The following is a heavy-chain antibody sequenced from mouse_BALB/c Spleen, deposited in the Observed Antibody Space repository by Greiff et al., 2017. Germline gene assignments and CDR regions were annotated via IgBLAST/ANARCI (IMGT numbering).Heavy chain of an antibody. J-gene: IGHJ1*01. D-gene: IGHD1-1*01. CDR3: ARTGSLYYGSSYWYFDV. V-gene: IGHV5-4*02. Sequence: EVQLVESGGGLVKPGGSLKLSCAASGFTFSDYYMYWVRQTPEKRLEWVATISDGGSYTYYPDSVKGRFTISRDNAKNNLYLQMSSLRSEDTAMYYCARTGSLYYGSSYWYFDVWGAGTTVTVSS. CDR2: ISDGGSYT. CDR1: GFTFSDYY.